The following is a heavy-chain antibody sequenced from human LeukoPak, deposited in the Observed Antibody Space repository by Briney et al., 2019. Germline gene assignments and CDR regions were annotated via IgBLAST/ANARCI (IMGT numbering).Heavy chain of an antibody. D-gene: IGHD2-2*01. J-gene: IGHJ5*02. CDR1: GYTFTSYD. Sequence: ASVKVSCKASGYTFTSYDINWVRQATGQGLEWMGWMNPNSGNTGYAQKFQGRVTMTRNTSISTAYMGLSSLRSEDTAVYYCARDAGYCSSTSCLARVYWFDPWGQGTLVTVSS. V-gene: IGHV1-8*01. CDR3: ARDAGYCSSTSCLARVYWFDP. CDR2: MNPNSGNT.